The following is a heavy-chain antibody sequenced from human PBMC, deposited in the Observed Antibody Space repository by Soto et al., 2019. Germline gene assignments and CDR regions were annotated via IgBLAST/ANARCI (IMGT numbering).Heavy chain of an antibody. D-gene: IGHD5-18*01. Sequence: QVQLQESGPGLVKPSETLSLTCTVSGGSVSSGDYYWSWIRQPPGKGLEWIGYIYYSGNTNYNPSLKSRVIISVETSKHLFSLKLTSVTAADTAVYYCARIPVDTSMIYWLDPWGQGTLVTVSS. J-gene: IGHJ5*02. CDR2: IYYSGNT. CDR1: GGSVSSGDYY. V-gene: IGHV4-61*08. CDR3: ARIPVDTSMIYWLDP.